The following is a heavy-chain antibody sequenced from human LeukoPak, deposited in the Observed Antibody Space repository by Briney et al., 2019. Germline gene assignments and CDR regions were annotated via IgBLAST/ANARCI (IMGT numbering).Heavy chain of an antibody. CDR2: IWYDGSNK. Sequence: PGRSLRLSCAASGFTFSSYGMHWVRQAPGKGLEWVAVIWYDGSNKYYADSVKGRFTISRDNSKNTLYLQMNSLRAEDTAVYYCAKDGYCSSTSCYDFDYWGQGTMVAVSS. CDR1: GFTFSSYG. D-gene: IGHD2-2*03. CDR3: AKDGYCSSTSCYDFDY. V-gene: IGHV3-33*06. J-gene: IGHJ4*02.